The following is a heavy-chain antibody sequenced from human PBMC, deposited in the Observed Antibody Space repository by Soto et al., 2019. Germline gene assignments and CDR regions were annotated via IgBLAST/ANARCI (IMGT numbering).Heavy chain of an antibody. CDR2: IDPRSGSA. CDR1: GYTFTTHY. V-gene: IGHV1-46*03. CDR3: ARGNDLPYYYYGLDV. Sequence: QVQLVQSGAEVKKPGASVKVSCKASGYTFTTHYIHWVRQAPGQGPEWMGIIDPRSGSAGYAQRFQVSVTMTRDTPTSTFYMELSSLRSEDTALYYYARGNDLPYYYYGLDVWGQGTTVTVSS. D-gene: IGHD1-1*01. J-gene: IGHJ6*02.